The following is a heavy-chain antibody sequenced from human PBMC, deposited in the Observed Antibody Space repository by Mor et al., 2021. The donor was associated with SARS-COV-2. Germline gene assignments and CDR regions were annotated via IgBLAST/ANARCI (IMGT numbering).Heavy chain of an antibody. D-gene: IGHD5-18*01. Sequence: LEWVAVISYDGSNKYYADSVKGRFTISRDNSKNTLYLQMNSLRAEDTAVYYCARVPVDTAMVTVYYYGMDVWGQGTTV. CDR2: ISYDGSNK. J-gene: IGHJ6*02. CDR3: ARVPVDTAMVTVYYYGMDV. V-gene: IGHV3-30-3*01.